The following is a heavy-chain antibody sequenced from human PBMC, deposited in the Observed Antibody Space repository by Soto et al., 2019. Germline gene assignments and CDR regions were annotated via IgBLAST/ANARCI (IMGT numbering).Heavy chain of an antibody. CDR1: GGSITSGGSF. CDR2: IGYSGAT. Sequence: PSETLSLTCTVSGGSITSGGSFWSWIRQHPGKGPEWIAFIGYSGATSYNPSLASRVTISADTYKSQFSLNLRSVTAADTAVYYCARGGASSKWFALWGQGTLVTVSS. J-gene: IGHJ5*02. D-gene: IGHD2-15*01. V-gene: IGHV4-31*03. CDR3: ARGGASSKWFAL.